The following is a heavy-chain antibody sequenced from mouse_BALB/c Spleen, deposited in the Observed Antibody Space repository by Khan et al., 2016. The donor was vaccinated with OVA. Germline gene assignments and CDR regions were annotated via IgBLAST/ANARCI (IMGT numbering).Heavy chain of an antibody. D-gene: IGHD2-3*01. CDR1: GFNIRDNY. CDR3: AHSSYDPRYIDV. Sequence: VQLKQSGAELVKPGASVKLSCTASGFNIRDNYIHWVKQRPEQGLEWIGRIAPANGNVKYDPKFQGKATITADTSSNTAYLQVSSLTSEDSAVYSCAHSSYDPRYIDVWGKGTTVTVSS. CDR2: IAPANGNV. J-gene: IGHJ1*03. V-gene: IGHV14-3*02.